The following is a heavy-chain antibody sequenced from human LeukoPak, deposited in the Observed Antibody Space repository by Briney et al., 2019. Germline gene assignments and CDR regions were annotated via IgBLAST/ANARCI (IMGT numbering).Heavy chain of an antibody. J-gene: IGHJ4*02. V-gene: IGHV1-2*02. CDR1: GYTFTGYY. CDR3: AKDPVFEAVAGFVDY. CDR2: INPNSGGT. Sequence: GASVKVSCKASGYTFTGYYMHWVRQAPGQGLEWMGWINPNSGGTNYAQKFQGRVTMTRDTTISTAYMELNSLRAEDTAVYYCAKDPVFEAVAGFVDYWGQGTLVTVSS. D-gene: IGHD6-19*01.